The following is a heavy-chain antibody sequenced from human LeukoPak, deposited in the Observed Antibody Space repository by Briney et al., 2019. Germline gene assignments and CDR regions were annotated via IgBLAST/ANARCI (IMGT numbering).Heavy chain of an antibody. Sequence: SETLSLTCTVSGDSIDSYYWSWIRQPPGKGLEWIGYIYYRGTTSCNPFLKSRVTISVDTSKNQFSLKLNSVTAADTAVYYCARLPRYGGYDHFDYWGQGILVIVSS. D-gene: IGHD5-12*01. CDR2: IYYRGTT. J-gene: IGHJ4*02. V-gene: IGHV4-59*12. CDR1: GDSIDSYY. CDR3: ARLPRYGGYDHFDY.